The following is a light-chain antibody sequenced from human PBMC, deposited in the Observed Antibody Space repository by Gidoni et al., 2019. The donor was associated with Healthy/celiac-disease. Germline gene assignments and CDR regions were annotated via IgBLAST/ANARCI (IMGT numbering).Light chain of an antibody. Sequence: AIRMTQSPSSLSASTGDRVTITCRASQGISSYLAWYQQKPGKAPKLLIYAASTLQSGVPSRFSGSGSGTGFTLTISCLQSEDFATYYCQQNYSYPPWTFGQGTKVEIK. CDR3: QQNYSYPPWT. CDR1: QGISSY. V-gene: IGKV1-8*01. CDR2: AAS. J-gene: IGKJ1*01.